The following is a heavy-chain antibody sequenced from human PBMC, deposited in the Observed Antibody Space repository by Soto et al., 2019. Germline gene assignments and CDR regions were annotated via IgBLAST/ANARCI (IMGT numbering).Heavy chain of an antibody. J-gene: IGHJ3*01. CDR2: ISGSGNSP. CDR1: GFTFSSYG. CDR3: WQIDFQDGFDA. D-gene: IGHD3-9*01. Sequence: EVQLLESGGGLAHPGGSLRLSCAASGFTFSSYGMSWVRQAPGKGLEWVSGISGSGNSPSYADSVRGRFTISRDNSKNTLYLQMNSLRAEDTAVYYCWQIDFQDGFDAWGQGTMVTVSS. V-gene: IGHV3-23*01.